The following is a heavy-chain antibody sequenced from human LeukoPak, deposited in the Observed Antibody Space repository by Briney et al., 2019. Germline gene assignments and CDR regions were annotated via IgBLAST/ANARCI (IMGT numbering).Heavy chain of an antibody. Sequence: SETLSLTSTVSGGSISSYYWSWIRQPPGKGLEWIGYIYYSGSTNYNPSLKSRVTISVDTSKNQFSLKLSSVTAADTAVYYCARDADGSSSWYPYYYYGMDVWGQGTTVTVSS. CDR2: IYYSGST. CDR3: ARDADGSSSWYPYYYYGMDV. V-gene: IGHV4-59*01. D-gene: IGHD6-13*01. J-gene: IGHJ6*02. CDR1: GGSISSYY.